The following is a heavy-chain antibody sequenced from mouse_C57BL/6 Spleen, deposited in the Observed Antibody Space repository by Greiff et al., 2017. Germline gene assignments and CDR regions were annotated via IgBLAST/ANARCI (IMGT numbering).Heavy chain of an antibody. CDR3: ASEATVVAHYYAMDY. J-gene: IGHJ4*01. Sequence: VQLQESGPVLVKPGASVKMSCKASGYTFTDYYMNWVKQSHGQSLEWIGVINPYNGGTSYNQKFKGKATLTVDKSSSTAYMELNSLTSEDSAVSYCASEATVVAHYYAMDYWGQGTSVTVSS. CDR2: INPYNGGT. CDR1: GYTFTDYY. V-gene: IGHV1-19*01. D-gene: IGHD1-1*01.